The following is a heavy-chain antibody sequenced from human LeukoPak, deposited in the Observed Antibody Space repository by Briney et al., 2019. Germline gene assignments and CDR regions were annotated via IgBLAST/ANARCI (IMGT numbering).Heavy chain of an antibody. V-gene: IGHV3-11*01. D-gene: IGHD3-3*01. CDR2: ISSSGSTI. J-gene: IGHJ6*02. CDR1: GFTFSYYY. CDR3: ARDNYYDFWSGYNPYYYYGMDV. Sequence: GGSLRLSCAASGFTFSYYYMSWIRQAPGKGLEGVSYISSSGSTIYYADAVKGRFTISRDNAKNSLYLQMTSLRAEDTAVYYCARDNYYDFWSGYNPYYYYGMDVWGQGTTVTVSS.